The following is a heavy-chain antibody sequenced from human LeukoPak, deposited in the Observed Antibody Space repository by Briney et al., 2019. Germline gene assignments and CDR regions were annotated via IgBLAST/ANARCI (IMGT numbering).Heavy chain of an antibody. CDR1: GVSISSYY. Sequence: PSETLSLTCTGSGVSISSYYWSWLRQPPGKGLEWFGYIYYSGSTNYNPSLKSRVTISVDTSKNQFSLKLSSVTAADTAVYYCASGLVLDAFDIWGQGTMVTVSS. CDR3: ASGLVLDAFDI. V-gene: IGHV4-59*01. J-gene: IGHJ3*02. CDR2: IYYSGST. D-gene: IGHD3/OR15-3a*01.